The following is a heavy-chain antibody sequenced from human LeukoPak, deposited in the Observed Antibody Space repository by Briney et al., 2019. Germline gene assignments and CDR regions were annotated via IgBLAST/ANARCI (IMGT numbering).Heavy chain of an antibody. CDR1: GGSISSYY. V-gene: IGHV4-4*07. Sequence: SETLSLTCTVSGGSISSYYWSWIRQPAGKGLEWIGRIYTSGSTNYNPSLKSRVTMSVDTSKNQFSLKLSSVTAADTAVYYCARGFYSSSWRGGYYYYYYMDVWGKGTTVAVSS. CDR2: IYTSGST. J-gene: IGHJ6*03. CDR3: ARGFYSSSWRGGYYYYYYMDV. D-gene: IGHD6-13*01.